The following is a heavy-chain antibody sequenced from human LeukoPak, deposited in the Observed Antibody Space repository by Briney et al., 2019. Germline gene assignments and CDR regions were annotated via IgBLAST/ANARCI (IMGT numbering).Heavy chain of an antibody. D-gene: IGHD3-10*01. Sequence: SETLSLTCTVSGGSISSGSYYWRWLRQPAGKGLEWIGRIYTSGSTNYNPSLKSRVTISVDTSKNQFSLKLSSVTAADTAVYYCARVLDRYGSGSFVIYYYMDVWGKGTTVTISS. CDR3: ARVLDRYGSGSFVIYYYMDV. J-gene: IGHJ6*03. CDR2: IYTSGST. CDR1: GGSISSGSYY. V-gene: IGHV4-61*02.